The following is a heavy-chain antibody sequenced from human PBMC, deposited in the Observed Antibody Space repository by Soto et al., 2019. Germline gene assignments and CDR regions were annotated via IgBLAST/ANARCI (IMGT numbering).Heavy chain of an antibody. Sequence: QVQLQESGPGLVKPSETLSLTCTVSGGSISSYTWSWIRQPPGKGLEYIGYIYYSGDTTYNPSLKSRVTISFDTSKNQFSLKLTSVTAADTAVYFCARGKEVARDLGQGTLVTVSS. D-gene: IGHD5-12*01. CDR1: GGSISSYT. CDR3: ARGKEVARD. CDR2: IYYSGDT. V-gene: IGHV4-59*01. J-gene: IGHJ4*02.